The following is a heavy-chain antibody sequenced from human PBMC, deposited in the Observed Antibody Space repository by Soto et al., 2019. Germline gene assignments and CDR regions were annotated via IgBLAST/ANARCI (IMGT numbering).Heavy chain of an antibody. J-gene: IGHJ4*02. CDR2: IIPIFGTA. V-gene: IGHV1-69*13. D-gene: IGHD3-22*01. Sequence: RASVKVSCKASGGTFSSYAISWVRQAPGQGLEWMGGIIPIFGTANYAQKFQGRVTITADESTSTAYMELSSLRSEDTAVYYCARTVKGGYDSSGYYYPFDYWGQGTLVTV. CDR3: ARTVKGGYDSSGYYYPFDY. CDR1: GGTFSSYA.